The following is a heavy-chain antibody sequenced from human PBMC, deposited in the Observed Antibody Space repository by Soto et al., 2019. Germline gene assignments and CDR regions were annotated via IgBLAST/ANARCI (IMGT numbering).Heavy chain of an antibody. CDR1: GGSISSYY. J-gene: IGHJ6*02. V-gene: IGHV4-59*01. CDR3: AREGVSSSWYNYYGMDV. D-gene: IGHD6-13*01. CDR2: IYYSGST. Sequence: QVQLQESGPGLVKPSETLSLTCTVSGGSISSYYWSWIRQPPGKGLVWIGYIYYSGSTNYNPSLKSRVTISVDTSKNQFSLKLSSVTAADTAVYYCAREGVSSSWYNYYGMDVWGQGTTVTVSS.